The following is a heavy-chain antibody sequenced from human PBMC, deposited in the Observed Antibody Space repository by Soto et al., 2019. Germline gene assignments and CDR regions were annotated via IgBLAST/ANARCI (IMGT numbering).Heavy chain of an antibody. J-gene: IGHJ6*02. CDR3: ASREGWVRGQGAGMDV. CDR2: IIPIFGTA. CDR1: GGTFSSYA. D-gene: IGHD3-10*01. Sequence: ASVKVSCKASGGTFSSYAISWVRQAPGQGLEWMGGIIPIFGTANYAQKFQGRVTITADESTSTAYMELSSLRSEDTAVYYCASREGWVRGQGAGMDVWGQGTTVTVSS. V-gene: IGHV1-69*13.